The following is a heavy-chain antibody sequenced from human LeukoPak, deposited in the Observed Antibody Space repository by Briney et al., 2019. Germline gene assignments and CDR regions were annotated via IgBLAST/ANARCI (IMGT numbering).Heavy chain of an antibody. CDR3: ARDTLGEGEDANYAVYYFDY. CDR2: ISSSGSTI. D-gene: IGHD4/OR15-4a*01. J-gene: IGHJ4*02. CDR1: GFTFSDYY. V-gene: IGHV3-11*04. Sequence: GSLRLSCAASGFTFSDYYMSWIRQAPGKGLEWVSYISSSGSTIYYADSVKGRFTISRDNAKNSLYLQMNSLRAEDTAVYYCARDTLGEGEDANYAVYYFDYWGQGTVVTVSS.